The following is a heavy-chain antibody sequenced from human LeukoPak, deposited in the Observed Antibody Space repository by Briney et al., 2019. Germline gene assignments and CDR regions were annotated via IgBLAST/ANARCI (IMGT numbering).Heavy chain of an antibody. CDR2: INPNSGGT. J-gene: IGHJ4*02. CDR3: ARDGEFGELFFNFDY. Sequence: ASVKVSCKASGYTFTGYYMHWVRQAPGQGLEWMGWINPNSGGTNYAQKFQGRVTMTWDTSISTAYMELSRLRSDDTAVYYCARDGEFGELFFNFDYWGQGTLVTVSS. CDR1: GYTFTGYY. D-gene: IGHD3-10*01. V-gene: IGHV1-2*02.